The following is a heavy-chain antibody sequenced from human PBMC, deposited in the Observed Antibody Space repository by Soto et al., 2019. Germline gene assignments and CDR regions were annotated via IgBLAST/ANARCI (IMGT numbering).Heavy chain of an antibody. D-gene: IGHD1-26*01. CDR2: ISGSGAGT. J-gene: IGHJ6*02. V-gene: IGHV3-23*01. CDR3: ARRTKSGSNFVGSAMDV. CDR1: GFSFSNYA. Sequence: EVQLLESGGTLVQVGGSLRLSCVASGFSFSNYAVTWVRQAPGKGLEWVSAISGSGAGTYYADSVKGRFTISRDNSKNTVPLQMPSLRGEDTDVSHCARRTKSGSNFVGSAMDVWGQGTTVIVS.